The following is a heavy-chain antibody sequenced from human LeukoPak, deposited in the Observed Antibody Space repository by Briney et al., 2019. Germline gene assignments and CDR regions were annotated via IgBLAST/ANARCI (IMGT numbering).Heavy chain of an antibody. V-gene: IGHV1-69*01. CDR1: GGTFRHYP. J-gene: IGHJ4*02. Sequence: SVQVSCLSTGGTFRHYPISWVRQAPGQGVDWMGGILPIFGMTNYSEKFQGRVTITADESTTTGYLELNSRRSEDTAVYYCAICSSTWSGDRPDSWGQGSLVTVSS. D-gene: IGHD2-2*01. CDR3: AICSSTWSGDRPDS. CDR2: ILPIFGMT.